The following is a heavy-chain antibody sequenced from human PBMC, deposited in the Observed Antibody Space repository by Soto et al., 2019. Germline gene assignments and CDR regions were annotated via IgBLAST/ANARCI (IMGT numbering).Heavy chain of an antibody. CDR1: GFTFNYHW. D-gene: IGHD6-25*01. CDR3: ARISSAVDPDYFDF. V-gene: IGHV3-74*01. J-gene: IGHJ4*02. Sequence: GGSLRLSCAASGFTFNYHWMHWVRQAPGKGLVWVSRINSDGSATNYADSVKGRFTISRDKGKNTLYLQMDNLRAEDTGVYYCARISSAVDPDYFDFWGQGALVTVSS. CDR2: INSDGSAT.